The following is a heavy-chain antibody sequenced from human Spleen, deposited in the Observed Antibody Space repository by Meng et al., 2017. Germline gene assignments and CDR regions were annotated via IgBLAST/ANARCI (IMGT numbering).Heavy chain of an antibody. CDR2: MYSSGST. V-gene: IGHV4-4*07. CDR3: ARGDSYYDAFDV. Sequence: SETLSLTCTVSGGSINSYYWSWIRQSAGKGLEWIGRMYSSGSTDYNPSLKSRITMSLDTSSSQFSLKVTSVTAADTAVYYCARGDSYYDAFDVWGQGTMVTVSS. J-gene: IGHJ3*01. CDR1: GGSINSYY. D-gene: IGHD5-18*01.